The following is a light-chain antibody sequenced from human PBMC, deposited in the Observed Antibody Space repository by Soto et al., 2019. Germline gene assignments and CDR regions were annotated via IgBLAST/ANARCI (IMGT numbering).Light chain of an antibody. CDR2: GAS. CDR1: QSVSSSY. J-gene: IGKJ2*01. Sequence: EIVMTQSPATLSLSPGERATLSCRASQSVSSSYLSWYQQKPGQAPGLLIYGASTRATGIPARFSGSGSGPDFTLTISSLQPEDFAVYYCQQDYNWPYTFGQGTKLEIK. V-gene: IGKV3D-7*01. CDR3: QQDYNWPYT.